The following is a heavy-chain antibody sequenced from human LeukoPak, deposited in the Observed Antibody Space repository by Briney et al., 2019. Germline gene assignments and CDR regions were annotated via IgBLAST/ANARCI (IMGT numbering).Heavy chain of an antibody. D-gene: IGHD3-10*02. Sequence: PGGSLRLSCAASGFTFDDYGMSWVRQAPGKGLEWVSGINWNGGSTAYADSLKGRFTISRDNAKNSLYLQMNSLRAEDTAVYYCAELGITMIGGVWGKGTTVTISS. CDR3: AELGITMIGGV. CDR2: INWNGGST. V-gene: IGHV3-20*04. CDR1: GFTFDDYG. J-gene: IGHJ6*04.